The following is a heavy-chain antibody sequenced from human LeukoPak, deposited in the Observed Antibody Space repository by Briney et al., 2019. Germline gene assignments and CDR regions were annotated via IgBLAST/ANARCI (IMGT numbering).Heavy chain of an antibody. D-gene: IGHD3-9*01. Sequence: PGGSLRLSCAASGFTFDNYALSWVRQAPGKGLEWVSAISGSGGRTFYADSVEGRFTISRDNSKKTLYLQMNSLRVEDTAVYYCAKDVFELYDIYGYWGQGTLVTVSS. CDR2: ISGSGGRT. CDR3: AKDVFELYDIYGY. J-gene: IGHJ4*02. V-gene: IGHV3-23*01. CDR1: GFTFDNYA.